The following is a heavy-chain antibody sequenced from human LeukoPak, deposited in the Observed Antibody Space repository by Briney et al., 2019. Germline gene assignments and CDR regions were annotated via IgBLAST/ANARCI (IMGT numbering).Heavy chain of an antibody. CDR3: ARRTDFWSGYYDAPDY. CDR1: GYSFTSYW. D-gene: IGHD3-3*01. V-gene: IGHV5-51*01. J-gene: IGHJ4*02. Sequence: GESLKISCKGSGYSFTSYWIGWVRQMPGKGLEWMGIIYPGDSDTRYSPSFQGQVTISADKSISTAYLQWGSLKASDTAMYYCARRTDFWSGYYDAPDYWGQGTLVTVSS. CDR2: IYPGDSDT.